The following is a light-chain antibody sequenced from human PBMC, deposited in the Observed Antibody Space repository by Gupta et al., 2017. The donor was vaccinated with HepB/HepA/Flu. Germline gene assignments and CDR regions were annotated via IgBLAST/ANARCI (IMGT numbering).Light chain of an antibody. CDR3: QAWDSTTAV. CDR2: QDN. Sequence: SYELTHPPSVSVSPGQTASITCSGDKLGDKYASWYQQRPGQSPVLGIYQDNKRPSGILERFSGSNSGNTATLTISGTQPMDEADYYCQAWDSTTAVFGTGTKVTGL. J-gene: IGLJ1*01. V-gene: IGLV3-1*01. CDR1: KLGDKY.